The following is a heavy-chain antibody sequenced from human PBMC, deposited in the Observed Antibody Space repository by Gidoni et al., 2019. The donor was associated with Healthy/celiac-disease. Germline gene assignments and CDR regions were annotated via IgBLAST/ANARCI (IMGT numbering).Heavy chain of an antibody. Sequence: EVQLVESGGGLVQPGGSLRLSCAASGFTFSSYSMNWVRQAPGKGLEWVSYISSRSSTIYYADSVKGRFTISRDNAKNSLYLQMNSRRDEDTAVYYCARVGDKSIVGATVWFDPWGQGTLVTVSS. J-gene: IGHJ5*02. CDR1: GFTFSSYS. V-gene: IGHV3-48*02. CDR3: ARVGDKSIVGATVWFDP. D-gene: IGHD1-26*01. CDR2: ISSRSSTI.